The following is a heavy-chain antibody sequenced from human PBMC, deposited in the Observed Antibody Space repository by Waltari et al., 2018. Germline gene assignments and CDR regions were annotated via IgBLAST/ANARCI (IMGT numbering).Heavy chain of an antibody. J-gene: IGHJ6*02. Sequence: QVQLQQWGAGLLKPSETLSLTCAVYGGSFSGYYWSWIRQPPGKGLEWIGEINHSGSTNYNPSLKSRVTISVDTSKNQFSLKLSSVTAADTAVYYCARGQSVVVVPAARKYYYYYGMDVWGQGTTVTVSS. V-gene: IGHV4-34*01. CDR1: GGSFSGYY. CDR3: ARGQSVVVVPAARKYYYYYGMDV. CDR2: INHSGST. D-gene: IGHD2-2*01.